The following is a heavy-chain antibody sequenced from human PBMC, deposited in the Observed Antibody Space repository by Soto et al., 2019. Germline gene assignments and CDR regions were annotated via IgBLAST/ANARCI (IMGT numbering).Heavy chain of an antibody. CDR1: RFTFDRYW. CDR2: IKGDGSDK. V-gene: IGHV3-7*01. CDR3: ARGIDDNASFGMDV. D-gene: IGHD1-1*01. J-gene: IGHJ6*02. Sequence: TGGSLRLSCAAARFTFDRYWMSWVRQAPGRGLEWVANIKGDGSDKFYEDSVKGRFTISRDNAKNLLFLQMNSLRAEDTAIYYCARGIDDNASFGMDVWGQGTTVTVSS.